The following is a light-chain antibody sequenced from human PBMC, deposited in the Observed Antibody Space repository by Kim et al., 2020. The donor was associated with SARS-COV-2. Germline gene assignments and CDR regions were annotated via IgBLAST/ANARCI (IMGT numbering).Light chain of an antibody. CDR1: NIGSKS. Sequence: SYELTQPLSVSVATGKTARITCGGNNIGSKSVHWYQQKPGQAPVLVIYYDSDRPSGIPERFSGSNSGNTATLTISRVEAGDEAVYYCQVWDSSSDHWVFGGGTKLTVL. V-gene: IGLV3-21*04. CDR3: QVWDSSSDHWV. CDR2: YDS. J-gene: IGLJ3*02.